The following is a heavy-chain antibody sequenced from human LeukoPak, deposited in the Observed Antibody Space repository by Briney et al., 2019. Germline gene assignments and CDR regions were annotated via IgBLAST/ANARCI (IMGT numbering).Heavy chain of an antibody. D-gene: IGHD6-13*01. Sequence: GGSQRLFCTPSGYTVNRKYMTWVRQAPGEGIEWVSLMYSSGPTYYADSVKGRFTISTDNSKNTLYLQMNSLRAEDTAIYYCASKGLSSWFEYWGQGTLVTVSS. CDR3: ASKGLSSWFEY. V-gene: IGHV3-53*01. J-gene: IGHJ4*02. CDR2: MYSSGPT. CDR1: GYTVNRKY.